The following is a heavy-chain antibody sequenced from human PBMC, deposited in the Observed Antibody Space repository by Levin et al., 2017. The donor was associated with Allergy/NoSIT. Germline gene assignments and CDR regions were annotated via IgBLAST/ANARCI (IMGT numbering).Heavy chain of an antibody. V-gene: IGHV4-59*01. Sequence: PGGSLRLSCTVSGGSISSYYWSWIRQPPGKGLEGIGYIYYSGSTNYNPSLKSRVTISVDTSKNQFSLKLSSVTAADTAVYYCARDSSRGIDPWGQGTLVTVSS. CDR2: IYYSGST. CDR1: GGSISSYY. CDR3: ARDSSRGIDP. D-gene: IGHD3-10*01. J-gene: IGHJ5*02.